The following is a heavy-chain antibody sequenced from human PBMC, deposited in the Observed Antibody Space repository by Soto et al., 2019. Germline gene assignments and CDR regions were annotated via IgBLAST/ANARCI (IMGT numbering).Heavy chain of an antibody. J-gene: IGHJ4*02. CDR2: ISSSGVST. CDR1: GFTFSSYA. V-gene: IGHV3-23*01. CDR3: AKYQHTTPPRPYSHS. D-gene: IGHD1-1*01. Sequence: PGGSLRLSCAASGFTFSSYAMSWVRQASGKGLGWVSAISSSGVSTFYADSVKGRFTISRDNSRNTLYLQMNSLRAEDTAIYYSAKYQHTTPPRPYSHSWRQGTLVTVSS.